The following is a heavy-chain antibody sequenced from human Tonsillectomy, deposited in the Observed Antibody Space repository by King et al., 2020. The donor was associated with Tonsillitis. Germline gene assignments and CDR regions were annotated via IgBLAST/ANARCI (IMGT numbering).Heavy chain of an antibody. CDR2: IYYSGST. D-gene: IGHD2-21*02. CDR1: GGSISSYY. J-gene: IGHJ4*02. V-gene: IGHV4-59*01. Sequence: QLQESGPGLVKPSETLSLTCTVSGGSISSYYWSWIRQPPGKGLEWIGYIYYSGSTNYNPSLKSRVTISVDTSKNQFSLKLSSVTAADTAVYYCASFEGTYCGGDRYPNWGQGTLVTVSS. CDR3: ASFEGTYCGGDRYPN.